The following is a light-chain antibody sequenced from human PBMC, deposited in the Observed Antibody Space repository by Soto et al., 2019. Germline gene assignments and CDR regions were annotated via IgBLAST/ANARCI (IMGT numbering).Light chain of an antibody. CDR2: DAS. CDR3: QEYNSWRGEWT. J-gene: IGKJ1*01. V-gene: IGKV1-5*01. Sequence: DIQMTQSPSTLSASVGDRVTITCRASPSINIWLAWYQQKAGKAPKLLIYDASTLESGVPSRFSGSGSRTEFTLTISSLQPDDFATYYCQEYNSWRGEWTFGQGNKVEIK. CDR1: PSINIW.